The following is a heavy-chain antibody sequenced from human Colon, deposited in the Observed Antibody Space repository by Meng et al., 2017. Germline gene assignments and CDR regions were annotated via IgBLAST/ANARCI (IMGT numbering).Heavy chain of an antibody. CDR3: ARRWYYGSGFWTDAFDV. V-gene: IGHV6-1*01. CDR1: GDSVSSNSAV. D-gene: IGHD3-10*01. CDR2: TWYKSKWNS. J-gene: IGHJ3*01. Sequence: SQTLSLTCAISGDSVSSNSAVWVWIRQSPSGGLEWLGRTWYKSKWNSDYALSVKSRITIEADTSKNQFSLHLKSVTPDDTAVYYCARRWYYGSGFWTDAFDVWGQGTMVTVSS.